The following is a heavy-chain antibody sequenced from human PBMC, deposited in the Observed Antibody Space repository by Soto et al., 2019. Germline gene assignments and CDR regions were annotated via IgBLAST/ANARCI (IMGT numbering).Heavy chain of an antibody. CDR3: AKDPEDIVVVVAAGFDY. J-gene: IGHJ4*02. CDR1: GFTFSSYA. CDR2: ISGSGGST. V-gene: IGHV3-23*01. D-gene: IGHD2-15*01. Sequence: GGSLRLSCAAPGFTFSSYAMSWVRQAPGKGLEWVSAISGSGGSTYYADSVKGRFTISRDNSKNTLYLQMNSLRAEDTAVYYCAKDPEDIVVVVAAGFDYWGQGTLVTVSS.